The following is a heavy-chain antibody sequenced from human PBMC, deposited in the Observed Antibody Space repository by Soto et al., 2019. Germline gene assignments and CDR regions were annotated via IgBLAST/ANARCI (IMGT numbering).Heavy chain of an antibody. CDR2: IYYTGST. Sequence: LSLTCIFSGSAISPVYLSWIRQPPGKGLEWIGYIYYTGSTKYNPSLKSRVTLSLGTSRNQRSLKLSSVTDADTAVYYFTRVGGYYGDYPNLDNRRRGSLVTVSS. D-gene: IGHD4-17*01. J-gene: IGHJ4*01. CDR1: GSAISPVY. CDR3: TRVGGYYGDYPNLDN. V-gene: IGHV4-59*01.